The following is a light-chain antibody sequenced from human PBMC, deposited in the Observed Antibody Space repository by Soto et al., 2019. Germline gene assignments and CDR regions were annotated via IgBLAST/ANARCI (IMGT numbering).Light chain of an antibody. CDR1: RSDIGDSNY. V-gene: IGLV2-8*01. CDR3: ASKAGSSRHVV. Sequence: QSALTQPPSASGSPGQSVTISCTGSRSDIGDSNYVSWYQQHPRKAPKLIISEVINRPSGVPDRFSASKSGNTASLTISGLQAEDEADYYCASKAGSSRHVVFGGGTKLIVL. J-gene: IGLJ2*01. CDR2: EVI.